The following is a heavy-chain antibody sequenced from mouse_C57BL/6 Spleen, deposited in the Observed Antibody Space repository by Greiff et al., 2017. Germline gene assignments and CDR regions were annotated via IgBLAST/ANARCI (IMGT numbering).Heavy chain of an antibody. V-gene: IGHV1-74*01. J-gene: IGHJ4*01. CDR3: AIPTVVGYAMDY. CDR1: GYTFTSYW. CDR2: IHPSDSDT. D-gene: IGHD1-1*01. Sequence: VQLQQPGAELVKPGASVKVSCKASGYTFTSYWMHWVKQRPGQGLEWIGRIHPSDSDTNYNQKFKGKATLTVDKSSSTAYMQLSSLTAEDSAVYYCAIPTVVGYAMDYWGQGTSVTVSS.